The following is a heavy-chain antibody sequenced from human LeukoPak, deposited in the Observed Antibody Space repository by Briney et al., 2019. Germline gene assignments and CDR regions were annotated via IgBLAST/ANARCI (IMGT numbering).Heavy chain of an antibody. CDR3: ARPPYYYGSGSSEHYYYYGMDV. CDR2: INTNTGNP. Sequence: RASVKVSCKASGYTFTSYAMNWVRQAPGQGLEWMGWINTNTGNPTYAQGFTGRFVFSLDTSVSTAYLQISSLKAEDTAVYYCARPPYYYGSGSSEHYYYYGMDVWGQGTTVTVSS. CDR1: GYTFTSYA. J-gene: IGHJ6*02. D-gene: IGHD3-10*01. V-gene: IGHV7-4-1*02.